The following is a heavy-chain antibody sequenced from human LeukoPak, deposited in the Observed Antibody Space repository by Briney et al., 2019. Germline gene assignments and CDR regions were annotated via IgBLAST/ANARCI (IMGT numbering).Heavy chain of an antibody. J-gene: IGHJ4*02. V-gene: IGHV3-7*01. D-gene: IGHD2/OR15-2a*01. Sequence: GGSLRLSCAAPGFTFSNYWMNWVRQAPGKGPEWVATIKKDGSEKYYVDSVKGRFTISRDNAKNSLYLQMNSLRADDTAVYFCAGGAGFLIDYWGQGALVTVSS. CDR3: AGGAGFLIDY. CDR1: GFTFSNYW. CDR2: IKKDGSEK.